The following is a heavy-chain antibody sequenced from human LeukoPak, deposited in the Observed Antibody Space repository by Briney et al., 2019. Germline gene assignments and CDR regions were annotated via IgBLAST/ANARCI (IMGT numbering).Heavy chain of an antibody. CDR3: AKDGYPLGYCSSTSCPYFFDY. CDR1: GFTFSSYG. J-gene: IGHJ4*02. Sequence: GGSLRLSCAASGFTFSSYGIHWVRQAPGKGLEWVAVISYDGSNKYYADSVKGRLTISRDNSKNTLYLQMNSLRAEDTAVYYCAKDGYPLGYCSSTSCPYFFDYWGQGTLVTVSS. V-gene: IGHV3-30*18. D-gene: IGHD2-2*01. CDR2: ISYDGSNK.